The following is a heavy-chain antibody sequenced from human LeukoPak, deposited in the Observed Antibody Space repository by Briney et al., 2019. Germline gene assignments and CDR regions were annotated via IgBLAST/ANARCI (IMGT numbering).Heavy chain of an antibody. D-gene: IGHD3-3*01. CDR2: ISGSGGST. Sequence: GGSLRLSCAASGFTFSSYAMSWVRQAPGKGLEWVSAISGSGGSTYYADSVKSRFTISRDNSKNTLYLRMNSLRAEDTAVYYCAKPPDFWSGYYTEYYFDYWGQGTLVTVSS. J-gene: IGHJ4*02. CDR3: AKPPDFWSGYYTEYYFDY. CDR1: GFTFSSYA. V-gene: IGHV3-23*01.